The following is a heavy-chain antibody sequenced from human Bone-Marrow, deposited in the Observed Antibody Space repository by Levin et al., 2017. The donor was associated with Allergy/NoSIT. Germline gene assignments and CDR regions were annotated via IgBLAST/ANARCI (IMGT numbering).Heavy chain of an antibody. J-gene: IGHJ5*02. D-gene: IGHD5-24*01. CDR1: NVSITTTNYY. V-gene: IGHV4-39*01. CDR2: LSYSGNT. Sequence: TASETLSLTCTVSNVSITTTNYYWDWIRQTPGKGLEWIGSLSYSGNTYYNTSLRSRVTISVDTSKNQFSLSLTSVTAADTAVYYCARRRDGYNSLPGRFGPWGQGKLVTVSS. CDR3: ARRRDGYNSLPGRFGP.